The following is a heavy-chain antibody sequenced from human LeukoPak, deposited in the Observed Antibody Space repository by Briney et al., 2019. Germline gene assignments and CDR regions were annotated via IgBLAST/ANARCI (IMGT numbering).Heavy chain of an antibody. V-gene: IGHV2-5*01. Sequence: KESGPTLVKPTQTLTLTCTFSGFSLSTRGVGVGWIRQPPGEALEWLSLIYWNDDKRYSPSLKSRLTITKDTSKNQVVLTMTNMDPVDTATYYCAHRLCPTGIDYWGQGTLVTVSS. CDR3: AHRLCPTGIDY. D-gene: IGHD3-10*01. CDR1: GFSLSTRGVG. CDR2: IYWNDDK. J-gene: IGHJ4*02.